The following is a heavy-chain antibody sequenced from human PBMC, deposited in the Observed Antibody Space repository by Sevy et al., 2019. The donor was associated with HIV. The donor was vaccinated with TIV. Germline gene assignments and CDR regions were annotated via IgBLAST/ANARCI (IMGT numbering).Heavy chain of an antibody. V-gene: IGHV3-23*01. Sequence: GGSLRLSCAASGFTLSNYAMSWVRQTPGKGLEWVSAISGSAHRTYYTDSVKGRFTISRDNSKNMLFLQMNSLRAEDTAVYYCVKEVSEYSYSDYWGQGPLVTVSS. CDR1: GFTLSNYA. J-gene: IGHJ4*02. CDR2: ISGSAHRT. CDR3: VKEVSEYSYSDY. D-gene: IGHD5-18*01.